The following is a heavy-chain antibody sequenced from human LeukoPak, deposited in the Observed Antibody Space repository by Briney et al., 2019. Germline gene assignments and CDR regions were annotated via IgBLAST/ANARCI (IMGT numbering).Heavy chain of an antibody. J-gene: IGHJ4*02. CDR1: GFTFSDYY. CDR3: ARGSGSSGGLDY. V-gene: IGHV3-11*05. D-gene: IGHD1-26*01. CDR2: ISPSSSDK. Sequence: GGSLRLSCAASGFTFSDYYMTWTRQAPGKGLDWVSFISPSSSDKNYADSVKGRFTISRDNAKNSLYLQMNNLRAEDTAVFYCARGSGSSGGLDYWGQGTLVTVSS.